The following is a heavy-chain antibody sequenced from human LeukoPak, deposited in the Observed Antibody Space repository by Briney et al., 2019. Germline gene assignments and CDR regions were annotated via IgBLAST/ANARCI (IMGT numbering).Heavy chain of an antibody. D-gene: IGHD5-18*01. V-gene: IGHV3-30-3*01. CDR1: GFTFSSYA. J-gene: IGHJ4*02. Sequence: GRSLRLSCAASGFTFSSYAMHWVRQAPGKGLEWVAVISYDGSNKYYADSVKGRFTISRDNSKNTLYLQMNSLRAEDTAVYYCARSPRGYSYGYLFGYWGQGTLVTVSS. CDR2: ISYDGSNK. CDR3: ARSPRGYSYGYLFGY.